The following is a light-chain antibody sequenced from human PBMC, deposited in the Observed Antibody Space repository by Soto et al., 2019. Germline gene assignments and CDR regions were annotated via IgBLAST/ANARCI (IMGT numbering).Light chain of an antibody. CDR2: KAS. CDR1: QSIRSW. CDR3: QPYNRYWT. J-gene: IGKJ1*01. Sequence: DIPMTQSPSTLSASVGDRVTIPCRASQSIRSWLAWYQQKPVKAPKLRVYKASSLQSGVPSRFSGSGSGTEFTLTISSLQPDDFSTYYCQPYNRYWTFGQGTKVEIK. V-gene: IGKV1-5*03.